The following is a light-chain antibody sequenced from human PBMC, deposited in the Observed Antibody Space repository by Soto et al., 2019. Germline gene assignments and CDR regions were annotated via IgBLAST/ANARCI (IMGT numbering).Light chain of an antibody. Sequence: EIVMTQSPATLSVSPGERATLSCRASQSVYSNVAWYQQRPDQAPRLLIYRASTRATGIPARFSGSGSGTEFTLTISSLQSEDFAVYYCQHYQNLWAFGQGTKVEIK. J-gene: IGKJ1*01. CDR1: QSVYSN. CDR2: RAS. CDR3: QHYQNLWA. V-gene: IGKV3-15*01.